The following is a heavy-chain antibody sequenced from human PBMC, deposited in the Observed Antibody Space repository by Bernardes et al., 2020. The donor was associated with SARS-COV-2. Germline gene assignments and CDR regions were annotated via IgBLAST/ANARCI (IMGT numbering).Heavy chain of an antibody. Sequence: GGSLRLSCAASGFTFSSYSMNWVRQAPGKGLEWVSSISRSSSYIYYADSVKGRFTISRDNAKNSLYLQMNSLRAEDTAVYYCARASSYYYDSSGPEPLKHWGQGTLVTVSS. V-gene: IGHV3-21*01. CDR3: ARASSYYYDSSGPEPLKH. D-gene: IGHD3-22*01. CDR1: GFTFSSYS. CDR2: ISRSSSYI. J-gene: IGHJ1*01.